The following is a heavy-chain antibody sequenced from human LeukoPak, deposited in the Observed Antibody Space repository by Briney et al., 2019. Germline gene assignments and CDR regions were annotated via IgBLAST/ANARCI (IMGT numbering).Heavy chain of an antibody. V-gene: IGHV4-59*01. J-gene: IGHJ4*02. CDR2: LYCSGGT. D-gene: IGHD5-24*01. CDR3: ARDGGDGYSY. Sequence: KPPETLSLTCTVSGGSISSYYWSWIRQPPGEGLEWMGYLYCSGGTNYNPSLKSRVTISVDTSKNQFSLKLSSVTAADTAVYYCARDGGDGYSYWGQGTLVTVSS. CDR1: GGSISSYY.